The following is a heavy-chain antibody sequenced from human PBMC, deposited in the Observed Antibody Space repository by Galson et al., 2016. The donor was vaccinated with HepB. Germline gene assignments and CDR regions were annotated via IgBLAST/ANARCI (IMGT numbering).Heavy chain of an antibody. D-gene: IGHD1-26*01. Sequence: SLRLSCAASGFIFSSYGMHWVRQAPGKGLEWVAAISFEGSNKDYADSVKGRFSISRDNSKNTLYLQMNILRVQDTAVYYCAKDLKRSSGSYYYYAMDVWGQGTTVTVSS. J-gene: IGHJ6*02. CDR2: ISFEGSNK. CDR3: AKDLKRSSGSYYYYAMDV. V-gene: IGHV3-30*18. CDR1: GFIFSSYG.